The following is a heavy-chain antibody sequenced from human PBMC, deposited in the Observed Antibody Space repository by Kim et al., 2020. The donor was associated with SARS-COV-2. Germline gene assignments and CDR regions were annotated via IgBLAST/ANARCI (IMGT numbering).Heavy chain of an antibody. CDR2: INHSGST. CDR3: ARLYYGDLTKAYYYYYGMDV. Sequence: SETLSLTCAVYGGSFSGYYWSWIRQPPGKGLEWIGEINHSGSTNYNPSLKSRVTISVDTSKNQFSLKLSSVTAADTAVYYCARLYYGDLTKAYYYYYGMDVWGQGNTVTVSS. D-gene: IGHD4-17*01. V-gene: IGHV4-34*01. J-gene: IGHJ6*02. CDR1: GGSFSGYY.